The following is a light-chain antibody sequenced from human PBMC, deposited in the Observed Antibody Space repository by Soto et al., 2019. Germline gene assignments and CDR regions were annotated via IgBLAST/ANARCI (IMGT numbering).Light chain of an antibody. Sequence: VLTQPASVSGSPGQSITISCTGTSSDIGGYNYVSWYQQHPGKAPKLVIHEVSNRPSGVSNRFSGSKSGNTASLTISGLQAEDEADYYCISFTSTSALYVFGTGTRSPS. CDR3: ISFTSTSALYV. CDR1: SSDIGGYNY. V-gene: IGLV2-14*01. CDR2: EVS. J-gene: IGLJ1*01.